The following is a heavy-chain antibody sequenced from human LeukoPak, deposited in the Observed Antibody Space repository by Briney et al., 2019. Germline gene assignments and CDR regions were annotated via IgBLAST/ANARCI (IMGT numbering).Heavy chain of an antibody. CDR3: ARDVSRLRTWDY. CDR2: INPNSGGT. V-gene: IGHV1-2*02. Sequence: ASVKVSCKASGGTFSSYAISWVRQAPGQGLEWMGCINPNSGGTNYAQKFQGRVTMTRDTSISTAYMELSRLRSDDTAVYYCARDVSRLRTWDYWGQGTLVTVSS. J-gene: IGHJ4*02. CDR1: GGTFSSYA. D-gene: IGHD5-12*01.